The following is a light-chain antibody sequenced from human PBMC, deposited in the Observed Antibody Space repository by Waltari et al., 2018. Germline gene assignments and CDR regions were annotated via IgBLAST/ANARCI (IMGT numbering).Light chain of an antibody. Sequence: DILMTQSLAALSVSPGERATLSFMARQSISSNLAWYQQKPGQAPRLLIFDASTRATGVPARFRGSGSGTEVTLTISSLQSADSAIYYCQQYNRWPPLTFGGGTKVEIK. CDR1: QSISSN. J-gene: IGKJ4*01. CDR3: QQYNRWPPLT. CDR2: DAS. V-gene: IGKV3-15*01.